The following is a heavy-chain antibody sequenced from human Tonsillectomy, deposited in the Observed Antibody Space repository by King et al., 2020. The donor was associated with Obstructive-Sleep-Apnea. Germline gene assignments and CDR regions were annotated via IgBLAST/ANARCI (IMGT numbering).Heavy chain of an antibody. J-gene: IGHJ3*01. D-gene: IGHD3-10*01. V-gene: IGHV5-51*01. CDR2: VYPGDSVA. CDR3: ARRADDRSGTYYSLRGTFDL. Sequence: VQLVESGAEVKKPGESLKISCRGSGYTFFRNWIGWVRQMPGKGLEWMGIVYPGDSVARYGPSFQGQVTISADRSTSTVYLQWSSLRASDTAIYYCARRADDRSGTYYSLRGTFDLWGQGTMVTVSS. CDR1: GYTFFRNW.